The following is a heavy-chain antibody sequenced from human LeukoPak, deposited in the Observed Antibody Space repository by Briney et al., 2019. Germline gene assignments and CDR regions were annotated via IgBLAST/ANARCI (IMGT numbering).Heavy chain of an antibody. CDR2: ISGSGGST. V-gene: IGHV3-23*01. CDR3: ASLSSGWYYDYYYYYGMDV. J-gene: IGHJ6*02. D-gene: IGHD6-19*01. CDR1: GFTFSGYV. Sequence: GGSLRLSCVASGFTFSGYVMSWVRQAPGKGLEWVSGISGSGGSTYYADSVKGRFTISRDNSKNTLYVQMNSLRAEDTAVYYRASLSSGWYYDYYYYYGMDVWGQGTTVTVSS.